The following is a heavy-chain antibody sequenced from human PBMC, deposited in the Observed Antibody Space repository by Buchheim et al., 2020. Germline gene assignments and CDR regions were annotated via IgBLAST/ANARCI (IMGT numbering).Heavy chain of an antibody. CDR1: GGSISSSSYY. CDR3: ARHVGGYNQSFDY. CDR2: IYYSGST. Sequence: QLQLQESGPGLVKPSETLSLTCTVSGGSISSSSYYWSWIRQPPGKGLEWIGSIYYSGSTYYNPSLKSRVTISVDTSKNQFSLKLSSVTAADTAVYYCARHVGGYNQSFDYWGQGTL. V-gene: IGHV4-39*01. J-gene: IGHJ4*02. D-gene: IGHD5-24*01.